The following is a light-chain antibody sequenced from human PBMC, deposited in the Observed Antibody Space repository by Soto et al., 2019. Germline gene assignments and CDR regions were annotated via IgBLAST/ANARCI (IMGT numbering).Light chain of an antibody. CDR1: SSDAGGYNY. CDR2: EVN. J-gene: IGLJ1*01. V-gene: IGLV2-8*01. CDR3: SSYAGSSNV. Sequence: QSALTHPPSASRSPGQSVDIPCTGTSSDAGGYNYVSWYQQHPGKATNLLIYEVNKRPSGVPDSFSGYKSGNTASLNVYGLQAEDEADYYCSSYAGSSNVFATRTKVTVL.